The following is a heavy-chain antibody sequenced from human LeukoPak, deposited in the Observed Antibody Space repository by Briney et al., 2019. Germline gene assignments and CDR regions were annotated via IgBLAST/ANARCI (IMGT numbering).Heavy chain of an antibody. CDR2: IYPGDSDT. D-gene: IGHD2-2*01. V-gene: IGHV5-51*01. CDR1: GYSFTSYW. J-gene: IGHJ3*02. Sequence: GESLKISCKGSGYSFTSYWIGWVRQMPGKGLEWMGIIYPGDSDTIYSPSFQGQVTISADKSISTAYLQWSSLKASDTAMYYCASPYGGYCSSTSCYNTNDAFDIWGQGTMVTVSS. CDR3: ASPYGGYCSSTSCYNTNDAFDI.